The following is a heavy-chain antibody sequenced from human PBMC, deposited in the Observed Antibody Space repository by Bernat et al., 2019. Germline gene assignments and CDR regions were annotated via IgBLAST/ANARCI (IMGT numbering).Heavy chain of an antibody. J-gene: IGHJ5*02. V-gene: IGHV3-21*02. D-gene: IGHD3-9*01. CDR1: GLTVSANY. Sequence: EVQLVESGGGLIQPGGSLRLSCAASGLTVSANYMSWVRQAPEKGLEWVSSISSSSSYIYYADSVKGRFTISRDNAKNSLYLQMNSLRAEDTAVYYCARDLTKGNWFDPWGQGTLVTVSS. CDR2: ISSSSSYI. CDR3: ARDLTKGNWFDP.